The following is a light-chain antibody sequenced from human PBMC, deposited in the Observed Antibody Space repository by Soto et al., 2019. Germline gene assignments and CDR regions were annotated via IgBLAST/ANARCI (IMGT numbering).Light chain of an antibody. CDR2: EVF. J-gene: IGKJ4*01. V-gene: IGKV2D-29*01. CDR1: QSLLKSDGVTY. Sequence: EIVMTQTPLSLSVSPGQPASMSCKSSQSLLKSDGVTYLYWYLQKLGQPPQLLIYEVFNRFSGVPDRLICSGSGTDFTLTISRVEAEDVGVDYWMQSLQLPLTFGGGTKLEIK. CDR3: MQSLQLPLT.